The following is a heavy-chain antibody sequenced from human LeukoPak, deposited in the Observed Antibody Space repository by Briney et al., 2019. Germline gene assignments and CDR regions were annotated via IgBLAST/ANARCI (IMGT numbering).Heavy chain of an antibody. CDR1: GFTFSSYA. Sequence: GGSLRLSCAASGFTFSSYAMSWVRQAPGKGLEWVSTISGSGGSTYYADSVKGRFTISRDNSKNTLYLQMNSLRAEDTAIYYCAKVGATGGYYFGYWGQGTLVTVSS. D-gene: IGHD1-26*01. J-gene: IGHJ4*02. V-gene: IGHV3-23*01. CDR3: AKVGATGGYYFGY. CDR2: ISGSGGST.